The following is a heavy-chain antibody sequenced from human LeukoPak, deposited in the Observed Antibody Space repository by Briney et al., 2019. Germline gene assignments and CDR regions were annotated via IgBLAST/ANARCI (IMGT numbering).Heavy chain of an antibody. D-gene: IGHD2-15*01. CDR3: ARGIECSGGSCSETPFDY. Sequence: SVKVSCKASGGTFSSYAISCVRQAPGQGLEWMGGIIPIFGTANYAQKFQGRVTITADESTSTAYMELSSLRSEDTAVYYCARGIECSGGSCSETPFDYWGQGTLVTVSS. CDR2: IIPIFGTA. CDR1: GGTFSSYA. V-gene: IGHV1-69*13. J-gene: IGHJ4*02.